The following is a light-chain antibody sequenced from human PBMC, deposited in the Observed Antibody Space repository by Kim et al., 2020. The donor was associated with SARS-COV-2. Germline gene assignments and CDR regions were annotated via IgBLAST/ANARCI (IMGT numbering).Light chain of an antibody. J-gene: IGKJ2*04. CDR2: GAM. CDR1: QTIYNNY. CDR3: LQYMSSRS. V-gene: IGKV3-20*01. Sequence: LSPGDSATLSCRASQTIYNNYLSWYQQRPGQTPRLLVYGAMNRANGIPDRFSGGGSGADFTLTIDRLEAEDFATYFCLQYMSSRSFGQGTKVDIK.